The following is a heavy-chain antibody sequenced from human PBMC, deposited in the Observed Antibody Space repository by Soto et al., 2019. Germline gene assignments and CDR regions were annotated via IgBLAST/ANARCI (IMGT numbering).Heavy chain of an antibody. J-gene: IGHJ4*02. V-gene: IGHV3-53*01. D-gene: IGHD3-10*01. CDR2: IYSGGYT. CDR1: GFTVSNNY. CDR3: ATGAGGGGY. Sequence: EVQLVESGGSLIQPGGSLRLSCAVSGFTVSNNYMSWVRQAPGKGLEGVSVIYSGGYTAYGDSVKGRFTIPRDNSKNTLYLQKKSLGAGGPAGYYWATGAGGGGYWGQGTLVTVSS.